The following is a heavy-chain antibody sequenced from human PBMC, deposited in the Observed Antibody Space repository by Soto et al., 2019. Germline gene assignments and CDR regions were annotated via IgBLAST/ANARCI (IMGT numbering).Heavy chain of an antibody. J-gene: IGHJ4*02. Sequence: SQTLSLTCAISGDSVSSNSAAWNWIRQSPSRGLEWLGRTYYMSKWYNDYAVSVKSRITINPDTSKNQFSLQLNSVTPEDTAVYYCARDHEDYGGSGSFYDYWGQGSLVTVSS. CDR2: TYYMSKWYN. CDR1: GDSVSSNSAA. CDR3: ARDHEDYGGSGSFYDY. V-gene: IGHV6-1*01. D-gene: IGHD3-10*01.